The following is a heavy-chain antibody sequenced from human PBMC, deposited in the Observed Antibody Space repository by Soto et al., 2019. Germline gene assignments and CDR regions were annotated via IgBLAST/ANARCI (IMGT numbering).Heavy chain of an antibody. Sequence: QVQLVQSGAEVKKPGASVKVSCKASGYTFTSYGISWVRQAPGQGLEWMGWISAYNGNTNYAQKLQGRVTMTTDTSTSTAYMERRSLRSDDTAVYYCARRVLGYCSSTSCYRDDAFDIWGQGTMVTVSS. J-gene: IGHJ3*02. D-gene: IGHD2-2*01. CDR3: ARRVLGYCSSTSCYRDDAFDI. CDR2: ISAYNGNT. V-gene: IGHV1-18*01. CDR1: GYTFTSYG.